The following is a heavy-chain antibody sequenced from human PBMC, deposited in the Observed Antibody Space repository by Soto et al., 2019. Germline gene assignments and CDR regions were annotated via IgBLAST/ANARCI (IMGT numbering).Heavy chain of an antibody. CDR2: FYPGDSDT. D-gene: IGHD4-17*01. Sequence: GESLKISCKGSGYSFTSYWIGWVRQMPGKGLEWMGIFYPGDSDTRYSPSFQGQVTISADKSISTAYLQWSSLKASDTAQYYCARRTETDYYGMDVWGQGTTVTVSS. CDR3: ARRTETDYYGMDV. CDR1: GYSFTSYW. V-gene: IGHV5-51*01. J-gene: IGHJ6*02.